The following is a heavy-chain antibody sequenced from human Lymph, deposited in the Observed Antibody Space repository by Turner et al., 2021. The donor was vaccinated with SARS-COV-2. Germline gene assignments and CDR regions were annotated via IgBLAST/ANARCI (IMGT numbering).Heavy chain of an antibody. D-gene: IGHD2-21*01. CDR2: INPSGDST. J-gene: IGHJ4*02. Sequence: QVQLVQSGAEVKKPGASVKVSCKASGYTFTSYYMHWVRQAPGQGLEWMGIINPSGDSTSYAQKFQGRVTMTRDTSTSTVYMELSSLRSEDTAVYHCARVGPCGFDYWGRGTPVTVSS. V-gene: IGHV1-46*01. CDR1: GYTFTSYY. CDR3: ARVGPCGFDY.